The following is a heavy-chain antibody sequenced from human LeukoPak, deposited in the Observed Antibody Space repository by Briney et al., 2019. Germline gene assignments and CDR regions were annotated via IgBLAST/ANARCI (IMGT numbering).Heavy chain of an antibody. CDR3: ARGLTHSGTYNGPGAFDI. CDR2: IYYSGST. CDR1: GYSISSGYY. D-gene: IGHD1-26*01. Sequence: SETLSLTCTVSGYSISSGYYWSWIRQPPGKGLEWIGYIYYSGSTNYNPSLKSRVTMSVDTSKNQFSLRLSSVTAADTAVYYCARGLTHSGTYNGPGAFDIWGQGTMVTVSS. J-gene: IGHJ3*02. V-gene: IGHV4-61*01.